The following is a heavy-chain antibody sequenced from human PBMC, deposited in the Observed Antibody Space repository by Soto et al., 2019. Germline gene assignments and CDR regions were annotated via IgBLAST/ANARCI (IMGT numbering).Heavy chain of an antibody. CDR2: IYYSGST. D-gene: IGHD6-13*01. CDR3: ARIAPTAAGPHDAFDV. Sequence: QVQLQESGPGLVKPSDTLSLTCAVSGYFISNSNWWGWIRQPPGKGLEWIGDIYYSGSTYYNPSLKRRVTMSLDTSRNQFSLKLTSVTAVDTAVYYCARIAPTAAGPHDAFDVWGQGTMVTVSS. CDR1: GYFISNSNW. V-gene: IGHV4-28*01. J-gene: IGHJ3*01.